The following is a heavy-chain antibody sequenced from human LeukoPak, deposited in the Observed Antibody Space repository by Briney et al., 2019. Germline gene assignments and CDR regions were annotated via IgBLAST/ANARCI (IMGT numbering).Heavy chain of an antibody. CDR2: MNPNSGNT. CDR1: GYTLTELS. CDR3: ASALKRGSAGTLIDY. J-gene: IGHJ4*02. V-gene: IGHV1-8*01. D-gene: IGHD6-13*01. Sequence: ASVKVSCKVSGYTLTELSMHWVRQAPGQGLEWMGWMNPNSGNTGYAQKFQDRVTMTRNTSISTAYMELSSLESEDTAVYYCASALKRGSAGTLIDYWGQGTLVTVSS.